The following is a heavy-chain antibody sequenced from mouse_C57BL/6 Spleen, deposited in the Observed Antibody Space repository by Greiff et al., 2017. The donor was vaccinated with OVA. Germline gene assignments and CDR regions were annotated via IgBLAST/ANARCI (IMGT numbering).Heavy chain of an antibody. D-gene: IGHD4-1*01. CDR2: IYPGDGDT. J-gene: IGHJ2*01. Sequence: QVQLQQSGPELVKPGASVKISCKASGYAFSSSWMNWVKQRPGKGLEWIGRIYPGDGDTNYNGKFKGKATLTADKSSSTAYMQLSSLTSEDSAVYCCARRSRTGPPDYWGQGTTLTVSS. V-gene: IGHV1-82*01. CDR1: GYAFSSSW. CDR3: ARRSRTGPPDY.